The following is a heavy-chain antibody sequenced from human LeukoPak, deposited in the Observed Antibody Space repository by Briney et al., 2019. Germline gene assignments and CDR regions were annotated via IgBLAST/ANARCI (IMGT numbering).Heavy chain of an antibody. CDR2: ISSNGGST. CDR1: GFTFSTYA. V-gene: IGHV3-64*01. Sequence: GGSLRLSCAASGFTFSTYAIHWVRQAPGKGLGYVSGISSNGGSTYYANSVKGRFTISRDNSKNTLYLQMNGLSAEDTALYYCARDYPPYWGQGTLVTVSA. CDR3: ARDYPPY. J-gene: IGHJ4*02.